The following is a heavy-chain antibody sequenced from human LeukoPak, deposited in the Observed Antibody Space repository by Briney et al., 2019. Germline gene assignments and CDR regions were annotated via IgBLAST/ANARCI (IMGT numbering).Heavy chain of an antibody. CDR3: AKGIAVAADPYYFDF. J-gene: IGHJ4*02. CDR1: GFTFSSYW. Sequence: GGSLRLSCAASGFTFSSYWMHWVRQAPGKGLVWVSRINSDGSSTSYADSGKGRFTIPRDNAKNTLYLQMSSLRAEDTAVYYCAKGIAVAADPYYFDFWGQGNLVTVSS. CDR2: INSDGSST. V-gene: IGHV3-74*01. D-gene: IGHD6-19*01.